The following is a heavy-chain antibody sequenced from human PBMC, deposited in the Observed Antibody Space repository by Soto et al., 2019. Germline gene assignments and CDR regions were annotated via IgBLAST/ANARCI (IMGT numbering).Heavy chain of an antibody. D-gene: IGHD3-10*01. V-gene: IGHV4-59*08. CDR2: IYYSGST. CDR3: ARTMVRGVMVFDY. J-gene: IGHJ4*02. CDR1: GGSISSYY. Sequence: SETLSLTCTVSGGSISSYYWSWIRQPPGKGLEWIGYIYYSGSTNYNPSLKSRVTISVDTSKNQFSLKLSSVTAADTAVYYCARTMVRGVMVFDYWGQGTLVTVSS.